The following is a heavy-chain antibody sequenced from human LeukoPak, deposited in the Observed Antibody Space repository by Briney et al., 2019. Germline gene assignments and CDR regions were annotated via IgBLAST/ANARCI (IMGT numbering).Heavy chain of an antibody. J-gene: IGHJ5*02. CDR3: ARDLSVAGTMGFDP. D-gene: IGHD6-19*01. Sequence: ASVKVSCKASGYTFTSYGITWVRQAPGQGLEWMGWISAYNGNTNYAQELQGRVTMTTDTSTSTAYMEVRSLRSDDTAVYYCARDLSVAGTMGFDPWGQGTLVIVSS. CDR1: GYTFTSYG. CDR2: ISAYNGNT. V-gene: IGHV1-18*01.